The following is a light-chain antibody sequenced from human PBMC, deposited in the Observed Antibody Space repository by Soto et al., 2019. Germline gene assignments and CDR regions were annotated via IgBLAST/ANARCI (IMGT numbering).Light chain of an antibody. CDR1: QSVSSSY. CDR3: QQYGSSPPYT. V-gene: IGKV3-20*01. CDR2: AAS. J-gene: IGKJ2*01. Sequence: EIVLTQSSGTLSLSPGERATLSCRASQSVSSSYLAWYQQKPGQAPRLLIYAASSRATGIPDRFSGSVSGTDFTLTISRLEPEEFAVYYCQQYGSSPPYTFGQGTKLEIK.